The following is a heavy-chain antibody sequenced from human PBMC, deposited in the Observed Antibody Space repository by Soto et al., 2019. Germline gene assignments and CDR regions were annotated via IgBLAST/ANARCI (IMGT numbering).Heavy chain of an antibody. D-gene: IGHD2-15*01. CDR3: SKGWYGVDY. CDR1: GFNFSSYG. V-gene: IGHV3-30*18. Sequence: QVQLVGSGGGVVQPRRSLSISCAASGFNFSSYGMHWVRQAPGKGLEWVAVISYDGSNKYYADSVKGRFTISRDNSKNTLHLQMNSLRAEDTAVYYCSKGWYGVDYWGQGTLVTVSS. CDR2: ISYDGSNK. J-gene: IGHJ4*02.